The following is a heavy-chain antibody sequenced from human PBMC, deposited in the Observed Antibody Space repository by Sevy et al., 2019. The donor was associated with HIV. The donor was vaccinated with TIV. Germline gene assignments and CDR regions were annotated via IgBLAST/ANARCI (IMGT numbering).Heavy chain of an antibody. J-gene: IGHJ4*02. CDR3: AWDSPYCSSTSCYSEGFDY. V-gene: IGHV3-30*04. D-gene: IGHD2-2*01. Sequence: GGSLRLSCAASGFTFSSYAMHWVRQAPGKGLEWVAVISYDGSNKYYADSVKGRFTISRDNSKNTRFLQMKSLRAEDTAVYYCAWDSPYCSSTSCYSEGFDYWGQGTLVTVSS. CDR1: GFTFSSYA. CDR2: ISYDGSNK.